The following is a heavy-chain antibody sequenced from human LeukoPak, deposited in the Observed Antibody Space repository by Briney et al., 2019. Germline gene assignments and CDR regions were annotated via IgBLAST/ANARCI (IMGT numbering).Heavy chain of an antibody. V-gene: IGHV4-61*02. CDR3: GRARWYSSSRENYYHYYMDV. J-gene: IGHJ6*03. CDR1: GDSISSSRHY. CDR2: IYASGNT. Sequence: SETLSLTCTVSGDSISSSRHYWSWIRQPAGKGLEWIGRIYASGNTNYNPSLKSRVTISLDTSKNQFSLNLRSVTAADTAVYYCGRARWYSSSRENYYHYYMDVWGKGTTVTVSS. D-gene: IGHD6-6*01.